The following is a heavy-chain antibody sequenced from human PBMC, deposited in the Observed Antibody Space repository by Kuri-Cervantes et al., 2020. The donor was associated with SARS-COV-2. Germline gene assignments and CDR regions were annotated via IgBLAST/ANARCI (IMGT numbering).Heavy chain of an antibody. CDR2: IKEDGSEK. CDR1: GFTFRSYW. D-gene: IGHD1-14*01. V-gene: IGHV3-7*01. J-gene: IGHJ4*02. Sequence: GESLKISCAASGFTFRSYWMTWVRQAPGKGLEWVANIKEDGSEKDYVDSVKSRFTISRDNAKNSLYLQMSSLRDEDTAMYYCARDITLGRFDYCGQGTLVTVSS. CDR3: ARDITLGRFDY.